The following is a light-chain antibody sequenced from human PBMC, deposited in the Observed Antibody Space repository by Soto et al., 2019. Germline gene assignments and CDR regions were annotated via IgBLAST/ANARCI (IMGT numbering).Light chain of an antibody. V-gene: IGLV4-69*01. CDR3: QTWGTGIWV. Sequence: QSVLTQSPSASASLGASVKLTCTLSSGHSSYAIAWHQQQPEKGPRYLMKLNSDGSHSKGDGIPDRFSGSSSGAERYLTISSLQSEDEADYYCQTWGTGIWVFGGGTKLTDL. CDR1: SGHSSYA. J-gene: IGLJ3*02. CDR2: LNSDGSH.